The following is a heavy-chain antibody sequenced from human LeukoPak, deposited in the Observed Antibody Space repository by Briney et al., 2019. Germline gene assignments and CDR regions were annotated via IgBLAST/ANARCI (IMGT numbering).Heavy chain of an antibody. Sequence: PGGSLRLSCAASGFTFSSYAMTWVRQAPGKGLEWVSTLSHSGASRYYADSVKGRFTISRDNSKNRLSLQMNSLRAEDTAIYYCAKETNYDNADVDQWGQGTLVTVSP. CDR3: AKETNYDNADVDQ. J-gene: IGHJ4*02. D-gene: IGHD3-22*01. CDR2: LSHSGASR. CDR1: GFTFSSYA. V-gene: IGHV3-23*01.